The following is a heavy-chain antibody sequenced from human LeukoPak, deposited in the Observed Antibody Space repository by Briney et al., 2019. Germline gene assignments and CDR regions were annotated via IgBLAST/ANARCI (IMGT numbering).Heavy chain of an antibody. D-gene: IGHD1-26*01. CDR2: INHSGST. Sequence: PSETLSLTCAVYGGSFSGYYWSWIRQPPGKGLEWIGEINHSGSTNYNPSLKSRVTISVDTSKNQFSLKLSSVTAADTAVYYCARLSGSYLRYWGQGTLVTVSS. V-gene: IGHV4-34*01. CDR1: GGSFSGYY. J-gene: IGHJ4*02. CDR3: ARLSGSYLRY.